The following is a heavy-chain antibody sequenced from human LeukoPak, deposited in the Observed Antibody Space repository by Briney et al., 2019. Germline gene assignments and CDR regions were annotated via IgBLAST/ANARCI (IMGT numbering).Heavy chain of an antibody. CDR3: AKDWSCDS. D-gene: IGHD1-26*01. J-gene: IGHJ4*02. CDR1: GFTFSNYA. Sequence: GSLRLSCTTSGFTFSNYALTWVRQAPGKGLEWVSAISGDSDYTHYADSVRGRFTISRDNSKKTLYLQMNGLRAEDTALYYCAKDWSCDSWGQGTLVTVSS. V-gene: IGHV3-23*01. CDR2: ISGDSDYT.